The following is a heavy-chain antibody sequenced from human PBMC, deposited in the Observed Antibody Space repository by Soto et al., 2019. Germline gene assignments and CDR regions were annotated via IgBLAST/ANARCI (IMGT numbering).Heavy chain of an antibody. J-gene: IGHJ6*02. CDR1: GYTLTELS. CDR2: FDPEDGGT. V-gene: IGHV1-24*01. CDR3: ATDPWRWNDFWSGYCFV. Sequence: GASVKVSCKVSGYTLTELSMHWVRQAPGKGLEWMGGFDPEDGGTIYAQKFQGRVTMTEDTSTDTAYMELSSLRSEDTAVYYCATDPWRWNDFWSGYCFVWGQGTTVTVSS. D-gene: IGHD3-3*01.